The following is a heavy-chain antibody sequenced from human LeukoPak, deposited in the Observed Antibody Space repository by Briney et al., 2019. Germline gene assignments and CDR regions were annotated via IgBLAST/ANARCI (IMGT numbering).Heavy chain of an antibody. Sequence: SETLSLTCTVSGGSISSSSCYWGWIRQPPGKGLEWIGSIYYSGSTYYNPSLKSRVTISVDTSKNQFSLKLSSVTAADTAVYYCARDTYYYDSSGYFGYYYYYYMDVWGKGTAVTVSS. J-gene: IGHJ6*03. CDR3: ARDTYYYDSSGYFGYYYYYYMDV. D-gene: IGHD3-22*01. V-gene: IGHV4-39*07. CDR2: IYYSGST. CDR1: GGSISSSSCY.